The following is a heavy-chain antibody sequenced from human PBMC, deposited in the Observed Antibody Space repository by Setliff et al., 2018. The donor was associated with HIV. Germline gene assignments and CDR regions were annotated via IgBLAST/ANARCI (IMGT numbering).Heavy chain of an antibody. Sequence: LSLTCTVSGGSMNSSSYYWGWIRQPPGKGLEWLGSIYYSGSTYYNPSLKSRVTISVDTSKNQFSLRLSSVTAADTAVYYCARGSSALIMREFYDFWSATRDAWDYWGQGTLVTV. D-gene: IGHD3-3*01. CDR1: GGSMNSSSYY. CDR3: ARGSSALIMREFYDFWSATRDAWDY. V-gene: IGHV4-39*07. CDR2: IYYSGST. J-gene: IGHJ4*02.